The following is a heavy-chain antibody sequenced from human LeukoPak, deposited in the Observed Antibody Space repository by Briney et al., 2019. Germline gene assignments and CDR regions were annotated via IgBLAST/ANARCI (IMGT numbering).Heavy chain of an antibody. CDR1: GYTFTGYY. J-gene: IGHJ4*02. Sequence: ASVKVSCKASGYTFTGYYMHWVRQAPGQGLEWKGWINPNSGGTNYAQKFQGRVTMTRDTSISTAYMELSRLRSDDTAVYYCARPYCGGDCYYFDYWGQGTLVTVSS. V-gene: IGHV1-2*02. D-gene: IGHD2-21*02. CDR3: ARPYCGGDCYYFDY. CDR2: INPNSGGT.